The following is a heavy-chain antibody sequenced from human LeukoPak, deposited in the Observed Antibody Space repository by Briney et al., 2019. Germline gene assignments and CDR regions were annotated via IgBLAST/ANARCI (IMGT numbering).Heavy chain of an antibody. D-gene: IGHD6-13*01. Sequence: GGSLRLSCAASGFTVSSNYMSWVRQAPGKGLEWVSDIYSGGSTYYADSVKGRFTISRDNSKNTLYLQMNSLRAEDTAVYYCARDRSYSSRLGYWGQGTLVTVSS. J-gene: IGHJ4*02. CDR1: GFTVSSNY. CDR3: ARDRSYSSRLGY. CDR2: IYSGGST. V-gene: IGHV3-53*01.